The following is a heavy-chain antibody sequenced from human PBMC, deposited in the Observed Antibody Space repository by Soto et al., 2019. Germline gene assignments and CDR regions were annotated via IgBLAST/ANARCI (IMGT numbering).Heavy chain of an antibody. V-gene: IGHV4-4*02. D-gene: IGHD2-8*01. CDR2: IYHSGST. CDR1: GGSISSSNW. J-gene: IGHJ6*02. CDR3: ARDGGLMVYAISDYYYGMDV. Sequence: PSETLSLTCAVSGGSISSSNWWSCVRQPPGKGLEWIGEIYHSGSTNYNPSLKSRVTISVDKSKNQFSLKLSSVTAADTAVYYCARDGGLMVYAISDYYYGMDVWGQGTTVTVSS.